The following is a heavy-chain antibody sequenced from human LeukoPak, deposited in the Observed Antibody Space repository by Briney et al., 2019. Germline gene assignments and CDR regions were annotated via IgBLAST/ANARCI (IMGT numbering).Heavy chain of an antibody. V-gene: IGHV4-34*01. Sequence: PSETLSLTCAVYGGSFSGYYWSWLRQPPGKGLEWIGEINHSGSTNYNPSLKSRVTISVDTSKNQFSLKLSSVTAADTAVYYCARVGGYCSSTSCYQSRSFSRYYYYGMDVWGQGTTVTVSS. CDR3: ARVGGYCSSTSCYQSRSFSRYYYYGMDV. CDR2: INHSGST. CDR1: GGSFSGYY. D-gene: IGHD2-2*01. J-gene: IGHJ6*02.